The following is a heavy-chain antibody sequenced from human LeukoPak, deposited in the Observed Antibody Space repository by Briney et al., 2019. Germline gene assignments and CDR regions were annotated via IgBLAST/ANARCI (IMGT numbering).Heavy chain of an antibody. CDR3: ARRYYDILTGYYSD. CDR1: GGSFSGYY. J-gene: IGHJ4*02. Sequence: PSETLSLTCAVYGGSFSGYYWSWIRQPPGKGLEWIGEINHSGSTNYNPSLKSRVTISVDTSKNQLSLKLSSVTAADTAVYYCARRYYDILTGYYSDWGQGTLVTVSS. D-gene: IGHD3-9*01. CDR2: INHSGST. V-gene: IGHV4-34*01.